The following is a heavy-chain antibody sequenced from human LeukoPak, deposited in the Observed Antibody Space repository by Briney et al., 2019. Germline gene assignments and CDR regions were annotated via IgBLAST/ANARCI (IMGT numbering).Heavy chain of an antibody. CDR2: IYTSGRT. J-gene: IGHJ5*02. D-gene: IGHD5-18*01. CDR1: GGSISSYY. V-gene: IGHV4-4*07. CDR3: ARVTGYSYGYAPYNWFDP. Sequence: PSETLSLTCTVSGGSISSYYWSWIRQPAGKGLEWIGRIYTSGRTNYNPSLKSRVTMSVDTSKNQFSLKLSSVTAADTDVYYCARVTGYSYGYAPYNWFDPWGQGTLVTVSS.